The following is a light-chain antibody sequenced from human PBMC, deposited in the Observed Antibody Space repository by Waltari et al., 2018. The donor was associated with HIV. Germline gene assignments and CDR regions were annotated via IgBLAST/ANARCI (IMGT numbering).Light chain of an antibody. Sequence: SYELTQPPSVSVSPGQTASITCSGHNLGDKYACWYQQKPGQSPVLVLYQDNKRPSGIPERFSGSNSGNTATLTISGTQAVDEADYYCQAWDSSTAFYVFGTGTKVTVL. CDR3: QAWDSSTAFYV. CDR2: QDN. J-gene: IGLJ1*01. V-gene: IGLV3-1*01. CDR1: NLGDKY.